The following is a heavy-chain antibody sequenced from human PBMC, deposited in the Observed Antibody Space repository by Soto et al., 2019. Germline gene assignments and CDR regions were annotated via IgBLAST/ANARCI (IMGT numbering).Heavy chain of an antibody. CDR1: GYTLSELS. D-gene: IGHD2-15*01. J-gene: IGHJ6*03. CDR3: ATVQYCSGGSCSAYYYYYMDV. V-gene: IGHV1-24*01. Sequence: ASVKVSCKVSGYTLSELSMHWVRQAPGKGGEWIGGFDPEDGETIYAQKFQGRVTMTEDTSTNTAYMELSSLRSEYTAVYYCATVQYCSGGSCSAYYYYYMDVWGKGTTVTVSS. CDR2: FDPEDGET.